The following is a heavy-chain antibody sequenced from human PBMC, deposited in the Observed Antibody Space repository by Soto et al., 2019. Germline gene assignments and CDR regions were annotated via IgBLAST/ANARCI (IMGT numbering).Heavy chain of an antibody. CDR2: SVPTLGMA. J-gene: IGHJ4*02. CDR1: GDTFTDHT. V-gene: IGHV1-69*02. Sequence: QVHLVQSVAEVKKPGSSVNVSCKASGDTFTDHTVTWVRQAPGQGLEWMGRSVPTLGMANYAQTFQGRVTITADTSMTTAFLELTGLTSDDSAVYYCASGDYSGGRCYSDFDFWGQGTLVTVSS. CDR3: ASGDYSGGRCYSDFDF. D-gene: IGHD2-15*01.